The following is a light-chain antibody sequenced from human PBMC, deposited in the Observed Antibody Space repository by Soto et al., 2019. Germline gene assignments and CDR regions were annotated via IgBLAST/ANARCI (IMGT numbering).Light chain of an antibody. CDR2: SFN. CDR3: LQATPYRT. V-gene: IGKV2-30*02. J-gene: IGKJ1*01. CDR1: QSLVHCRGVIL. Sequence: EAVLTQSPLSMPVTLGQPASISCRCSQSLVHCRGVILWKCFQRRRGQSPWSLIYSFNRRDSGVRDRLSGGGSGSDFTLKIRRAGAEDVSIYHHLQATPYRTFGQGTKVEVK.